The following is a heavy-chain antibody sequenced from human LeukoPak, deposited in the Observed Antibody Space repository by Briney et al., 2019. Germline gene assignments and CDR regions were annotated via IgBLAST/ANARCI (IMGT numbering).Heavy chain of an antibody. Sequence: SETLSLTCTVSGVSISSYYWSWIRQPPGKGLEWIGYIYYSGSTNCNPSLKSRVTISVDTSKNQFSLNLSSVTAADTAVYYCARQGWSGFSTSWFDYWGQGTLVTVSS. CDR3: ARQGWSGFSTSWFDY. CDR2: IYYSGST. D-gene: IGHD2-2*01. V-gene: IGHV4-59*08. J-gene: IGHJ4*02. CDR1: GVSISSYY.